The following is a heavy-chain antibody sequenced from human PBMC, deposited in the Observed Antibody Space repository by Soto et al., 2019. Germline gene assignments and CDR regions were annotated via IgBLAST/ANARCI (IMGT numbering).Heavy chain of an antibody. CDR1: GFTFSSYG. J-gene: IGHJ6*02. V-gene: IGHV3-30*18. CDR2: ISYDGSNK. Sequence: GGSLRLSCAASGFTFSSYGMHWVRQAPGKGLEWVAVISYDGSNKYYAESVKGRFTISRDNSKNTLYLQMNSLRAEDTVVYYCAKDEVRMAARRYYGMDVWGQGTTVTVSS. D-gene: IGHD6-19*01. CDR3: AKDEVRMAARRYYGMDV.